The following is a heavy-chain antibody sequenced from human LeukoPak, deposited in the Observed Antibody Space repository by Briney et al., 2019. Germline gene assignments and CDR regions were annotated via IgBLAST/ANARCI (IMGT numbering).Heavy chain of an antibody. CDR3: ARGDMVRGVNYYYYMDV. D-gene: IGHD3-10*01. J-gene: IGHJ6*03. CDR2: IYYSGST. Sequence: SETLSLTCTVSGVSISSYFWSWIRQPPGKGLEWIGYIYYSGSTNYNPSLKSRVTISVDTSKNQFSLKLSSVTAADTAVYYCARGDMVRGVNYYYYMDVWGKGTTVTVSS. V-gene: IGHV4-59*01. CDR1: GVSISSYF.